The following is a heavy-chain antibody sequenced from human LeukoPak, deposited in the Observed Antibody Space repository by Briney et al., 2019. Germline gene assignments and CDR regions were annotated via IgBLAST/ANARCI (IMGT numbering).Heavy chain of an antibody. D-gene: IGHD4/OR15-4a*01. V-gene: IGHV4-59*02. CDR2: IYNSGIT. Sequence: SETLSLTCTVSGGSVSSHFWSWIRQPPGKGLEWIGYIYNSGITNYNPSLKSRVTMSVDTSKNQFSLMLRSVTAADTAMYYCARDHLPAGAPGYYMDVWGKGTTVTVSS. J-gene: IGHJ6*03. CDR3: ARDHLPAGAPGYYMDV. CDR1: GGSVSSHF.